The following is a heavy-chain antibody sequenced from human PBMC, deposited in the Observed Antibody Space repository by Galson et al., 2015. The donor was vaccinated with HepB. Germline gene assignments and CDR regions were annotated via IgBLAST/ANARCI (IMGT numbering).Heavy chain of an antibody. CDR2: ISYDGSNK. D-gene: IGHD6-6*01. CDR1: GFTFSSYA. CDR3: ARDGQLEEDYYYYYGMDV. V-gene: IGHV3-30-3*01. J-gene: IGHJ6*02. Sequence: SLRLSCAASGFTFSSYAMHWVRQAPGKGLEWVAVISYDGSNKYYADSVKGRFTISRDNSKNTLYLQMNSLRAEDTAVYYCARDGQLEEDYYYYYGMDVWGQGTTVTVSS.